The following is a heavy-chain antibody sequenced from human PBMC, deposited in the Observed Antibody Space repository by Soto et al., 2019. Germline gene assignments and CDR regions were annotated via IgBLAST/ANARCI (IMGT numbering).Heavy chain of an antibody. Sequence: GESLKISCMGSGYKVSTWHNFTSYWIAWVRQMPGEGLEWMGIIYPGDSDTRYGPPFQGQVTISADKSINSVYLQWSSLKASDTATYYCARLGFNYDFLSGYYNVQHYYGIDVWGQGTTVTVSS. V-gene: IGHV5-51*01. CDR2: IYPGDSDT. CDR3: ARLGFNYDFLSGYYNVQHYYGIDV. D-gene: IGHD3-3*01. CDR1: GYKVSTWHNFTSYW. J-gene: IGHJ6*02.